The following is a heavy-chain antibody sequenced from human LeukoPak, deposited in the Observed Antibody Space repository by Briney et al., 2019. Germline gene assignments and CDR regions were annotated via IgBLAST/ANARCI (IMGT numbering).Heavy chain of an antibody. CDR3: AREGGGNFDY. D-gene: IGHD3-16*01. J-gene: IGHJ4*02. CDR1: GGSISSYY. Sequence: SKTLSLTCTVSGGSISSYYWSWIRQPPGKGLEWIGYIYYSGSTNYNPSLKSRVTISVDTSKSQFSLKLSSVTAADTAVYYCAREGGGNFDYWGQGTLVTVSS. CDR2: IYYSGST. V-gene: IGHV4-59*01.